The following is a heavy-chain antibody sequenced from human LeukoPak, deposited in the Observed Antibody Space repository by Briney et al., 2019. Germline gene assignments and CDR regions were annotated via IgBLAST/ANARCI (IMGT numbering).Heavy chain of an antibody. CDR1: GFTVSSNY. D-gene: IGHD5-18*01. CDR2: IYSGGST. J-gene: IGHJ6*02. Sequence: PGGSLRLSCAASGFTVSSNYMSWVRQAPGKGLEWVSVIYSGGSTYYADSVKGRFTISRDNSKNTLYLQMNSLRAEDTAVYYCARDPRRDTYYYYGMDVWGQGTTVTVSS. CDR3: ARDPRRDTYYYYGMDV. V-gene: IGHV3-66*02.